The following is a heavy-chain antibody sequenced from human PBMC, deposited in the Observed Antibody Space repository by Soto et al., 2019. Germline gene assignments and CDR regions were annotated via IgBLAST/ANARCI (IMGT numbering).Heavy chain of an antibody. V-gene: IGHV3-33*01. D-gene: IGHD3-3*01. CDR1: GFTFNNYG. J-gene: IGHJ4*02. CDR2: IWDDGSSK. CDR3: ESGRSGYYSLFDY. Sequence: GGSLRLSCAASGFTFNNYGIHWVRQAPGKGLDWVAVIWDDGSSKYYADSGKGRLTISRDNSRNTLYMQMNSLSAEDTAVYYCESGRSGYYSLFDYWGQGTLVTVSS.